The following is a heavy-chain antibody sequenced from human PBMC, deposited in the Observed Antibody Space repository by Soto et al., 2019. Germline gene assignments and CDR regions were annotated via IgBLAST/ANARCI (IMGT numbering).Heavy chain of an antibody. V-gene: IGHV5-10-1*01. CDR1: GYSFTTYW. Sequence: GESLKISCKGSGYSFTTYWISWVRQMPGKGLEWMGRIDPTDSYVNYSPSLQGHVTISADKSISTAYLQWSSLKASDAAMYYCVRQDDSSGYYSFFDYWGQGXQVTVYS. D-gene: IGHD3-22*01. CDR2: IDPTDSYV. J-gene: IGHJ4*01. CDR3: VRQDDSSGYYSFFDY.